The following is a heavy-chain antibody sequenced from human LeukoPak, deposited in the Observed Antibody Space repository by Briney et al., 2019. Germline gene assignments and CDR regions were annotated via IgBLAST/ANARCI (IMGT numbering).Heavy chain of an antibody. J-gene: IGHJ3*02. CDR3: ARADPVVVAPQGAFDI. V-gene: IGHV4-4*02. D-gene: IGHD2-15*01. CDR1: GGSISSSNW. CDR2: IYHSGST. Sequence: SGTLSLTCAVSGGSISSSNWWSWVRQPPGKGLEWIGEIYHSGSTNYNPSLKSRVTTSVDKSKNQFSLKLSSVTAADTAVYYCARADPVVVAPQGAFDIWGQGTMVTVSS.